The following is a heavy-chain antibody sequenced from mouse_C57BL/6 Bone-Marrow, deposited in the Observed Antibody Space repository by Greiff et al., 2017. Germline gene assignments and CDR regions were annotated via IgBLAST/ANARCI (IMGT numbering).Heavy chain of an antibody. V-gene: IGHV6-3*01. CDR3: TAGSRCDY. Sequence: EVKLMESGGGLVQPGGSMKLSCVASGFTFSNYWMNWVRQSPEKGLEWVAQIRLKSDNYATYYAESVKGRFTISRDVSKSSVYLQMNNLRADDTGIYYCTAGSRCDYWGEGTTLTVYS. CDR2: IRLKSDNYAT. CDR1: GFTFSNYW. J-gene: IGHJ2*01.